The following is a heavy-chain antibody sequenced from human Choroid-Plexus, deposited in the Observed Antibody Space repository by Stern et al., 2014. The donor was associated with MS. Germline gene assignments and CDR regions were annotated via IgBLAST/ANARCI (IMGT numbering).Heavy chain of an antibody. Sequence: EVQLVQSGAEVKKPGESLKISCKLSGYSFTIYYIAWVRQMPGKGLEWMGVIHPYDSDTTYSPSFQGQVTISADKSIPTAYLQWSSLRASDTAMYYCARHVQGFDYWGQGTLVTVSS. CDR2: IHPYDSDT. CDR1: GYSFTIYY. CDR3: ARHVQGFDY. V-gene: IGHV5-51*01. J-gene: IGHJ4*02.